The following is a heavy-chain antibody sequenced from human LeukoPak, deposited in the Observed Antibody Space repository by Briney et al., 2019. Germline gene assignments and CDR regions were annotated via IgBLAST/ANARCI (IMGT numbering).Heavy chain of an antibody. CDR3: AKDGDYIDY. V-gene: IGHV3-11*05. CDR2: ISSSSSYT. J-gene: IGHJ4*02. D-gene: IGHD4-17*01. Sequence: GGSLRLSCVASGFTFSDYYMSWIRQAPGKGLEWVSYISSSSSYTNYADSVKGRFTISRDNAKNSLYLQMNILRAEDTAVYYCAKDGDYIDYWGQGTLVTVSS. CDR1: GFTFSDYY.